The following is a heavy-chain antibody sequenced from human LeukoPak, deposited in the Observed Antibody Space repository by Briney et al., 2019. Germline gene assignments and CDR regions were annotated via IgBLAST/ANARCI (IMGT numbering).Heavy chain of an antibody. J-gene: IGHJ6*02. CDR2: IIPIFGTA. V-gene: IGHV1-69*13. Sequence: SVKVSCKASGYTFTSYAISWVRQAPGQGLEWMGGIIPIFGTANYAQKFQGRVTITADESTSTAYMELSSLRSEDTAVYYCARAEAYCGGDCYSSGPLYYGMDVWGQGTTVTVSS. CDR3: ARAEAYCGGDCYSSGPLYYGMDV. CDR1: GYTFTSYA. D-gene: IGHD2-21*02.